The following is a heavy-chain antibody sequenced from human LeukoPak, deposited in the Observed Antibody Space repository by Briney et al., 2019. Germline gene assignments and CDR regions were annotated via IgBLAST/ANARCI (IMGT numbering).Heavy chain of an antibody. V-gene: IGHV3-30*18. CDR1: GFTFSSYG. D-gene: IGHD2-21*02. CDR3: AKDPLDCGGDCYSSSDY. J-gene: IGHJ4*02. CDR2: ISYDGSNK. Sequence: GGSLRLSCAASGFTFSSYGMHWVRQAPGKGLEWVAVISYDGSNKYYADSVKGRFTISRDNSKNTLYLQMNSLRAEDTAVYYRAKDPLDCGGDCYSSSDYWGQGTLVTVSS.